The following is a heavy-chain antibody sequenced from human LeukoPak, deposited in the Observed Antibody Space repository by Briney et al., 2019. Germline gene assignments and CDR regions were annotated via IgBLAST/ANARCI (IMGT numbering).Heavy chain of an antibody. CDR3: ARELYQLLSGSSAGDDR. D-gene: IGHD2-2*01. CDR1: GFTLSSYW. Sequence: GGSLRLSCAASGFTLSSYWMSWVRQAPGKGLEWVANIKQDGSEKYYVDSVKGRFTISRDNAKNSLYLQMNSLRAEDTAVYYCARELYQLLSGSSAGDDRWGQGTLVTVSS. J-gene: IGHJ5*02. CDR2: IKQDGSEK. V-gene: IGHV3-7*01.